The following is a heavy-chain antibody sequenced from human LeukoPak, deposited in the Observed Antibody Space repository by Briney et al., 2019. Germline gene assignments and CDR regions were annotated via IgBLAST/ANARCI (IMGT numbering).Heavy chain of an antibody. Sequence: GGSLRLSCAASGFTFSSYSMNWVRQAPGKGLEWVSYISSSSSTIYYADSVKGRFTISRDNAKNSLYLQMNSLRAEDTAVYYCARVELATIFVYWGQGTLVTVSS. CDR3: ARVELATIFVY. CDR2: ISSSSSTI. D-gene: IGHD5-24*01. CDR1: GFTFSSYS. V-gene: IGHV3-48*04. J-gene: IGHJ4*02.